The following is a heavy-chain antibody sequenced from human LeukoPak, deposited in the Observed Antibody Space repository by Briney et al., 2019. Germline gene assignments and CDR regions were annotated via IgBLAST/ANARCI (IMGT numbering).Heavy chain of an antibody. CDR3: VSGGGRGYGSEC. J-gene: IGHJ4*02. CDR1: GFTFSSYS. Sequence: GGSLRLSCAASGFTFSSYSMNWVRQAPGKGLEWVSSISSSSSYIYYADSVKGRLTISRDNAKNSLFLQMNSLRAEDTAVYCCVSGGGRGYGSECWGQGTLVTVSS. CDR2: ISSSSSYI. D-gene: IGHD5-18*01. V-gene: IGHV3-21*01.